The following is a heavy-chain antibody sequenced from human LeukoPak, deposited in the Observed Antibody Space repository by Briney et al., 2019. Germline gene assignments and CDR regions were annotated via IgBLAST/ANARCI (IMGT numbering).Heavy chain of an antibody. CDR3: ARERYGSGTNLWFDP. CDR1: GGSISSSSYY. J-gene: IGHJ5*02. D-gene: IGHD3-10*01. V-gene: IGHV4-39*07. Sequence: PSETLSLTCTVSGGSISSSSYYWGWIRQPPGKGLEWIGNIYYSGSTYYNPSLKSRVTISVDRSKNQFSLKLSSVTAADTAVYYCARERYGSGTNLWFDPWGQGTLVTVSS. CDR2: IYYSGST.